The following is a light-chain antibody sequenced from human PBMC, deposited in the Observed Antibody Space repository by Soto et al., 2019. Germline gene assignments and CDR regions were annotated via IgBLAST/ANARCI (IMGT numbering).Light chain of an antibody. CDR3: SSYTTSNTWL. CDR2: EVS. Sequence: QSALTQPASVSGSPGQSITISCTATTSDVGGFDSVSWYQQHPGTAPRVIIYEVSNRPSGVSYRLSGSKSANTASLTISGLQADDEADYYCSSYTTSNTWLFGGGTKLTVL. V-gene: IGLV2-14*01. J-gene: IGLJ3*02. CDR1: TSDVGGFDS.